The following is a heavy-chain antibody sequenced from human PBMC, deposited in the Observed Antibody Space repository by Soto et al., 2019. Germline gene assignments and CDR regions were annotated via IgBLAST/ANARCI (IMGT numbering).Heavy chain of an antibody. V-gene: IGHV4-59*01. CDR1: VGSISSYH. Sequence: SETLCITCRLSVGSISSYHWNWIRQAPGKGLEWIGFISYSGSTNYNPALTSRVTISVDTSKDQISLRLNSVTADDTAVYYCARVQSISWGYYYAVDCWGHGTTVTFSS. CDR2: ISYSGST. J-gene: IGHJ6*01. D-gene: IGHD2-15*01. CDR3: ARVQSISWGYYYAVDC.